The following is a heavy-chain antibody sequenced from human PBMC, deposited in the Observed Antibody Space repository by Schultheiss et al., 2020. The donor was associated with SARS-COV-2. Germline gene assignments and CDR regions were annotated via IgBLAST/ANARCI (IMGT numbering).Heavy chain of an antibody. Sequence: GGSLRLSCAASGFTFSSYGMHWVRQAPGKGLAWVSAIGPAGNTYYPGSVKGRFTISRDNAKNTLYLQMNSLRAEDTAVYYCARGYYYDSSGYYYAYFQHWGQGTLVTVSS. CDR1: GFTFSSYG. CDR2: IGPAGNT. J-gene: IGHJ1*01. CDR3: ARGYYYDSSGYYYAYFQH. V-gene: IGHV3-13*01. D-gene: IGHD3-22*01.